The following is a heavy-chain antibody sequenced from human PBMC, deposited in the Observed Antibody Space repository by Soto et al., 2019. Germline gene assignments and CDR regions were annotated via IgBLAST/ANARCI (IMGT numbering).Heavy chain of an antibody. D-gene: IGHD2-2*02. J-gene: IGHJ4*02. Sequence: SETLSLTCTASGGSISSYYWSWIRQPAGKGLEWIGRIYTSGSTNYNPSLKSRVTMSVDTSKNQFSLKLSSVTAADTAVYYCARGRYCSSTSCYTFDYWGQGTLVTVSS. CDR1: GGSISSYY. CDR3: ARGRYCSSTSCYTFDY. CDR2: IYTSGST. V-gene: IGHV4-4*07.